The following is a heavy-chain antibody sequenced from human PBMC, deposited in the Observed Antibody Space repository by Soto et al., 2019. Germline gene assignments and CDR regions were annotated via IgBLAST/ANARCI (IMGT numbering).Heavy chain of an antibody. Sequence: QVQLVESGGGVVQPGRSLRLACAASGFTFSSYGMHWVRQAPGKGLEWVAVIWYDGSNKYYADSVKGRFTISRDNSNNTLYLQMNSLRAEDTAVYYCARDSTIFGVVNTFDYWGQGTLVTVSS. D-gene: IGHD3-3*01. CDR1: GFTFSSYG. V-gene: IGHV3-33*01. CDR2: IWYDGSNK. CDR3: ARDSTIFGVVNTFDY. J-gene: IGHJ4*02.